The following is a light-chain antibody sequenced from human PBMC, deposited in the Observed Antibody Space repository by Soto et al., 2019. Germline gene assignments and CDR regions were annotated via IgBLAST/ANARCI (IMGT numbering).Light chain of an antibody. V-gene: IGKV3-20*01. CDR1: QSVSSSY. CDR3: QQYSSSPPEFS. J-gene: IGKJ3*01. Sequence: ESVLTQSPGTLSLSPGERATLSCRASQSVSSSYLAWYQQRPGQAPRLLIFGASYRATGIPDRFSGSGSGTVFTLTIIRLEPEDFAVYYCQQYSSSPPEFSFGPGIKVDSK. CDR2: GAS.